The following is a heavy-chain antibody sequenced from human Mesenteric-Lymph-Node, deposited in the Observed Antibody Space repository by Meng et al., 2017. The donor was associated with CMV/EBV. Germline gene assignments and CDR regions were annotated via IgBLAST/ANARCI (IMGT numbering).Heavy chain of an antibody. V-gene: IGHV4-39*01. Sequence: SETLSLTCTVSGGSISSSSYYWGWIRQPPGKGLEWIGSIYYSGSTYYNPSLKSRVTISVDTSKNQFSLKLSSATAADTAVYYCARRGHYCSSTSCYNIASPDFDYWGQGTLVTVSS. CDR1: GGSISSSSYY. J-gene: IGHJ4*02. CDR3: ARRGHYCSSTSCYNIASPDFDY. CDR2: IYYSGST. D-gene: IGHD2-2*02.